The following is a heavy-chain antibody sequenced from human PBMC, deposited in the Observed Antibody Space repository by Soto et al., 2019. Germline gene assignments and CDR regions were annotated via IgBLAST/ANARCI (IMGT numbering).Heavy chain of an antibody. V-gene: IGHV1-2*02. Sequence: ASVKVSCKASGYTFTGYYMHWVRKAPGQVLEWMGWINPNSGGTNYAQKFQGRVTMTRETSISTAYMELSRLRSDDTAVYYCARIEVVPGTSYYYYGMDVWGQGTTVTVSS. CDR1: GYTFTGYY. CDR2: INPNSGGT. D-gene: IGHD2-2*01. CDR3: ARIEVVPGTSYYYYGMDV. J-gene: IGHJ6*01.